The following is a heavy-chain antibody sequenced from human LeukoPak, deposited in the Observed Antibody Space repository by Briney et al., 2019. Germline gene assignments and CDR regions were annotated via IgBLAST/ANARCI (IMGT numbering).Heavy chain of an antibody. J-gene: IGHJ4*02. V-gene: IGHV3-53*01. D-gene: IGHD3-3*01. CDR1: GFPVRIRY. Sequence: GGSLRLSCEVFGFPVRIRYMTWVRQPPGKGLECVSVIYSGGTTYHIDSVKGRFTIAREITKSTMYLEMNNLRVEDTAIYYCASLEGGPSDGRWGQGTLVTVSS. CDR2: IYSGGTT. CDR3: ASLEGGPSDGR.